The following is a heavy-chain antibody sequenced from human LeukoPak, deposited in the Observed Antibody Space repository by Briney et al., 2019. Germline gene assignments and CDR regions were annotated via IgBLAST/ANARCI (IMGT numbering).Heavy chain of an antibody. J-gene: IGHJ6*02. Sequence: ASVKVSCKASGYTFTSYYMHWVRQAPGQGLEWMGIINPSGGSTSYTQKFQGRVTMTKDTSTSTAYMELRSLRSDDTAVYYCASVLRAGVSSGWFSNYYYYGMDVWGQGTTVTVSS. D-gene: IGHD2-15*01. CDR1: GYTFTSYY. V-gene: IGHV1-46*03. CDR2: INPSGGST. CDR3: ASVLRAGVSSGWFSNYYYYGMDV.